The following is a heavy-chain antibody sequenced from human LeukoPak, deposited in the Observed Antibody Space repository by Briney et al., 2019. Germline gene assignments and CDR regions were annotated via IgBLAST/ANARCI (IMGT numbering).Heavy chain of an antibody. V-gene: IGHV4-59*01. D-gene: IGHD3-10*01. CDR2: IYYSGST. J-gene: IGHJ5*02. CDR1: GGSISTYY. Sequence: SETLSLTCTVPGGSISTYYWSWIRQPPGKGLEWIGYIYYSGSTNYNPSLKSRVTISVDTSRNQFSLRLTSVTAADTAVYYCARDPVGSNWFDPWGQGTLVTVSS. CDR3: ARDPVGSNWFDP.